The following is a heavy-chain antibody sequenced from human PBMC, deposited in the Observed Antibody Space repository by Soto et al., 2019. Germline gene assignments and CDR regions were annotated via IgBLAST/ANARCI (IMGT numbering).Heavy chain of an antibody. D-gene: IGHD6-19*01. J-gene: IGHJ6*03. CDR3: ARAVSGWPTYYYYMDV. CDR1: GGSISSYY. V-gene: IGHV4-59*01. Sequence: SETLSLTCTVSGGSISSYYWSWIRQPPGKGLEWIGYIYYSGSTDYNPSLKSRATISVDTSKNQFSLKLSSVTAADTAVYYCARAVSGWPTYYYYMDVWGKGTTVTVSS. CDR2: IYYSGST.